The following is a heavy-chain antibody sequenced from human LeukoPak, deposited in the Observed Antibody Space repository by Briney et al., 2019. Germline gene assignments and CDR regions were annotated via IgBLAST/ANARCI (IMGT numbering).Heavy chain of an antibody. CDR3: ARAPRGIAVAGTLFDY. J-gene: IGHJ4*02. CDR1: GFTFSSYS. V-gene: IGHV3-21*01. Sequence: PGGSVRLSCAASGFTFSSYSMNWVRQAPGKGLEWVSSISSSSSYIYYADSVKGRFTISRDNAKNSLYLQMNSLRAEDTAVYYCARAPRGIAVAGTLFDYWGQGILVTVSS. D-gene: IGHD6-19*01. CDR2: ISSSSSYI.